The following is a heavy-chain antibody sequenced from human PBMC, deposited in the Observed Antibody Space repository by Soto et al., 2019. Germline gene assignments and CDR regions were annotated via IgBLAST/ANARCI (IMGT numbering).Heavy chain of an antibody. Sequence: EVQLVESGGGLVQPGGSLRLSCAASGFTFSSYCMNWVRQAPGKGLEWVANIKQDGSEKNYVDSVKGRFTISRDNAKKSPYLQMNCGSGEDTAVYYCARVDNPEPANCWYDAFDIWGQGTMVTFSS. CDR3: ARVDNPEPANCWYDAFDI. CDR2: IKQDGSEK. V-gene: IGHV3-7*01. J-gene: IGHJ3*02. D-gene: IGHD6-13*01. CDR1: GFTFSSYC.